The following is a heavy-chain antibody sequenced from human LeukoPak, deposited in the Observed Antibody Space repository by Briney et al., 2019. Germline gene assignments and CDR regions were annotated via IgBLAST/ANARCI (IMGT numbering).Heavy chain of an antibody. J-gene: IGHJ4*02. D-gene: IGHD3-10*01. CDR3: ARNVPSGLDS. CDR1: GYNFITYY. Sequence: ASVKLSCESSGYNFITYYIHWVREAPGQGLERRGFINPVRGSTSYAQKFQGRVTITRDTPTSTVYMELTSLTSEDTAVYYCARNVPSGLDSWGQGTLLTVSS. CDR2: INPVRGST. V-gene: IGHV1-46*01.